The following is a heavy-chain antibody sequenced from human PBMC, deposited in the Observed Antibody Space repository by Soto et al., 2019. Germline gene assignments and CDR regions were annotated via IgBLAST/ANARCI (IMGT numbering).Heavy chain of an antibody. V-gene: IGHV3-33*01. D-gene: IGHD2-15*01. CDR2: IWYDGSNK. Sequence: GGSLRLSCAASGFTFSSYGMHWVRQAPGKGLEWVAVIWYDGSNKYYADSVKGRFTISRDNSKNTLYLQMNSLRAEDTAVYYCARDPLRMLRTYYYMDVWGKGTTVTVSS. J-gene: IGHJ6*03. CDR3: ARDPLRMLRTYYYMDV. CDR1: GFTFSSYG.